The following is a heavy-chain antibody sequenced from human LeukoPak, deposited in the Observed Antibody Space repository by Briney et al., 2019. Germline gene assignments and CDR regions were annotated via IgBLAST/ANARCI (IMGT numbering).Heavy chain of an antibody. CDR2: ISGSGDRT. J-gene: IGHJ6*02. V-gene: IGHV3-23*01. Sequence: SGGSLRRSGAASGFTFNHYAIWVRQASGKGLDWVAAISGSGDRTYHADSVQGRFTISRDNSKNTLYLQMNSLRVEDTAVYFCAKDVHNYGVDVWGQGTMVTVSS. CDR1: GFTFNHYA. CDR3: AKDVHNYGVDV. D-gene: IGHD3-10*02.